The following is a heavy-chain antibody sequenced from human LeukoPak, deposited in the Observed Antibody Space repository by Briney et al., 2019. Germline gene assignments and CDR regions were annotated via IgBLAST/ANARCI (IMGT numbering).Heavy chain of an antibody. CDR1: GYTFASYD. CDR3: ASGRAAATPYYWFDP. CDR2: MNPNSGNT. V-gene: IGHV1-8*01. J-gene: IGHJ5*02. Sequence: ASVKVSCKASGYTFASYDINWVRQATGQGLEWMGWMNPNSGNTGYAQKFQGRVTMTRNTPISTAYMELSSLRSEDTAGYYCASGRAAATPYYWFDPWGQGTLVTVSS. D-gene: IGHD6-13*01.